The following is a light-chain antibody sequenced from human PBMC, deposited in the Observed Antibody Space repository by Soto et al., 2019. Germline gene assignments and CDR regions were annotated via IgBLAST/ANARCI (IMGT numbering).Light chain of an antibody. CDR1: QSVSSN. Sequence: EIVMTQSPATLSVSPGERATLSCRAGQSVSSNLAWYQQKPGQAPRLLIYGASTRATGIPARFSGSGSGTEFTLTISSLQSEDFVVYFCQQYNNWPPTWTFGQGAKV. CDR3: QQYNNWPPTWT. V-gene: IGKV3-15*01. J-gene: IGKJ1*01. CDR2: GAS.